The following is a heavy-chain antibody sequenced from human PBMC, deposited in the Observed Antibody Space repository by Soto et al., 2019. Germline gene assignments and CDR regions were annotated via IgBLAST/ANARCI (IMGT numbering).Heavy chain of an antibody. V-gene: IGHV1-18*01. J-gene: IGHJ5*02. CDR3: ARDLMPLIAAAGHYWFDP. Sequence: ASVKVSCKASGYTFTSYGISWVRQAPGQGLEWMGWISAYNGNTNYAQKLQGRVTMTTDTSTSTAYMELRSLRSDDTAVYYCARDLMPLIAAAGHYWFDPWGQGTLVTVSS. CDR1: GYTFTSYG. D-gene: IGHD6-13*01. CDR2: ISAYNGNT.